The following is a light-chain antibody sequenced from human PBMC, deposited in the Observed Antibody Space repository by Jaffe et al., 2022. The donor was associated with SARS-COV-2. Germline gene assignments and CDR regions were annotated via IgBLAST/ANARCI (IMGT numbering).Light chain of an antibody. CDR3: QQYTRSPFA. CDR2: GAS. Sequence: EIVLAQSPGTLSLSPGERATLSCRASQSVSSDYLAWYQQKPGRAPRLLIYGASSRASGTPDRFSGSGSGTDFTLTISRLEPEDFAVYYCQQYTRSPFAFGPGTRMDVK. CDR1: QSVSSDY. V-gene: IGKV3-20*01. J-gene: IGKJ3*01.